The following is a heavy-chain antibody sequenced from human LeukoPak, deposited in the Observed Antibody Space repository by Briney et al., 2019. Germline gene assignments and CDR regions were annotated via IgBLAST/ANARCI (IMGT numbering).Heavy chain of an antibody. D-gene: IGHD2-15*01. V-gene: IGHV4-59*12. J-gene: IGHJ4*02. CDR3: ATLIGILPKEDY. CDR1: GGSISSYY. CDR2: IYYSGST. Sequence: PSETLSLTCTVSGGSISSYYWSWIRQPPGKGLEWIGYIYYSGSTYYNPSLKSRVTISVDTSKNQFSLKLSSVTAADTAVYYCATLIGILPKEDYWGQGTLVTVSS.